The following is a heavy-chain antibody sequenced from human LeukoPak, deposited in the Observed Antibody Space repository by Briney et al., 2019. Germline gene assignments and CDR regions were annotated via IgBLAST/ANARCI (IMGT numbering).Heavy chain of an antibody. V-gene: IGHV5-51*01. CDR1: GYSFTSYW. J-gene: IGHJ4*02. CDR3: ARHYPGGDYFIDY. CDR2: IYPDDSDT. D-gene: IGHD4-17*01. Sequence: GGSLRLSCKGSGYSFTSYWIGWVRQMPGKGREWVGIIYPDDSDTRYSPSFQDQVTISADKSISTAYLQWSSLKASDTAMYYCARHYPGGDYFIDYWGQGTLVTVSS.